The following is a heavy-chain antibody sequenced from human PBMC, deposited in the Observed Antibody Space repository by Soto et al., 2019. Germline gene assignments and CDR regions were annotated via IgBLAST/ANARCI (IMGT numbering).Heavy chain of an antibody. D-gene: IGHD4-4*01. CDR2: ISYDGSNK. J-gene: IGHJ4*02. CDR3: ARDGGSIQYGY. V-gene: IGHV3-30-3*01. Sequence: QVQLVESGGGVVQPGRSLRLSCAASGFTFSSYAMHWVRQAPGKGLEWVAVISYDGSNKYYADSVKGRVTISRDNSKNTLYRQMNSLRAEDTAVYYCARDGGSIQYGYWGQGTLVTVSS. CDR1: GFTFSSYA.